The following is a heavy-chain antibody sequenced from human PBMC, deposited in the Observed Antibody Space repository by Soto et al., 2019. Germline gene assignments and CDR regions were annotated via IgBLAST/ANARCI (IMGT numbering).Heavy chain of an antibody. D-gene: IGHD3-10*01. CDR3: AKDCYYYGSVPRDIDAFDI. Sequence: PGGSLTLSCAASGFTFSSYAMSCVRQPPRKGLECVSAISGSGGSTYYADSVKGRFTIYRDNSKNTLYLQMNSLRAEDTAVYYCAKDCYYYGSVPRDIDAFDIWGQGTMVTVSS. J-gene: IGHJ3*02. CDR2: ISGSGGST. V-gene: IGHV3-23*01. CDR1: GFTFSSYA.